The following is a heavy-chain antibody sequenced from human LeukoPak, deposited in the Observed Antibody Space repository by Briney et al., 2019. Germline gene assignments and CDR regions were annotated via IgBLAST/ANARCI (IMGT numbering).Heavy chain of an antibody. CDR1: TSTGLVW. Sequence: GGSLRLSCAASTSTGLVWMDWVRKAPGKGLVWVSRISSDGTGANYADSVKGQFTISRDNAKNTLYLQMNSLRAEDTAVYYCARVPTVTFFDYWGQGTLVTVSS. V-gene: IGHV3-74*01. CDR3: ARVPTVTFFDY. D-gene: IGHD4-17*01. CDR2: ISSDGTGA. J-gene: IGHJ4*01.